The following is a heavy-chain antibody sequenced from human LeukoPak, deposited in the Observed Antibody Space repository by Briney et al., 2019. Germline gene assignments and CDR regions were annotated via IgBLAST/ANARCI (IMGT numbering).Heavy chain of an antibody. D-gene: IGHD3-22*01. V-gene: IGHV1-18*01. CDR3: ARNNDSSGYTYYYYYGMDV. Sequence: ASVKVSCKASGYTFTSYGISWVRQAPGQGLEWMGWISAYNGNTNYAQKLQGRVTMTTDTSTSTAYMELRSLRSDDTAVYYCARNNDSSGYTYYYYYGMDVWGQGTTVTVSS. J-gene: IGHJ6*02. CDR2: ISAYNGNT. CDR1: GYTFTSYG.